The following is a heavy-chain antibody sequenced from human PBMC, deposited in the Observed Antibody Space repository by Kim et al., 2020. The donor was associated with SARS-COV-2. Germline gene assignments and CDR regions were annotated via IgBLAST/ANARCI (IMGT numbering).Heavy chain of an antibody. J-gene: IGHJ4*02. Sequence: GESLKISCKGPGNNFPSYWIGWVRQMPGKGLEWMGIIYPGDSDTRYSPSFQGQVTISADKPTTTAYLQWSSLKASDTAMYYCARSAGPYDYYFDYWGQGTLVTVSS. CDR1: GNNFPSYW. V-gene: IGHV5-51*04. D-gene: IGHD3-16*01. CDR3: ARSAGPYDYYFDY. CDR2: IYPGDSDT.